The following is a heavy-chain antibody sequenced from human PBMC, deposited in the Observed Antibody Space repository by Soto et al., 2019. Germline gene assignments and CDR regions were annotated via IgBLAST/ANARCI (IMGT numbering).Heavy chain of an antibody. CDR2: IIPFIGAP. V-gene: IGHV1-69*11. Sequence: SSVKVSCKASGGTFNTYSFGWLRQAPGQGLQWMGSIIPFIGAPNYAQNFQDRVTITADESTTTAYMELSGLKSEDTAVYFCARGGDSSSLRAFYSYGFDVWGQGTLVTVSS. CDR1: GGTFNTYS. CDR3: ARGGDSSSLRAFYSYGFDV. J-gene: IGHJ6*02. D-gene: IGHD6-6*01.